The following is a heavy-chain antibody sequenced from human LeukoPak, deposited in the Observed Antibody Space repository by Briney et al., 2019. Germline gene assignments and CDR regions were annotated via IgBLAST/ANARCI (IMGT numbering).Heavy chain of an antibody. CDR3: ARDITSHYFDY. V-gene: IGHV3-33*01. J-gene: IGHJ4*02. D-gene: IGHD1-14*01. Sequence: GGSLRLSCSASGFTFTRHGMHWVRQAPGKGLEWVAVIWCDGSDKYYTDSVKGRFTISRDNSRNTLYLQMNSLRVDDTAIYYCARDITSHYFDYCGQGALVTVSS. CDR2: IWCDGSDK. CDR1: GFTFTRHG.